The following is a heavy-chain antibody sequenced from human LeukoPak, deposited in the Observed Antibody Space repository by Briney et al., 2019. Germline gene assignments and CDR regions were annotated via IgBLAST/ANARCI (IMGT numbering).Heavy chain of an antibody. CDR2: ISYDGSNK. CDR1: GFTFSSYG. D-gene: IGHD2-21*01. CDR3: ARDSSLVVIRAFDI. Sequence: GGSLRLSCAASGFTFSSYGMHWVRQAPGKGLEWVAVISYDGSNKYYADSVKGRFTISRDNSKNTLYLQMNSLRAEDTAVYYCARDSSLVVIRAFDIWGQGTMVTVSS. J-gene: IGHJ3*02. V-gene: IGHV3-30*19.